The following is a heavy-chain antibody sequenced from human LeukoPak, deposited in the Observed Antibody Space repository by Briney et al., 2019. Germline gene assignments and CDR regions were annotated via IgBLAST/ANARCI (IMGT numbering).Heavy chain of an antibody. CDR3: VRGSSSFYDSSGYSYYFDN. J-gene: IGHJ4*02. D-gene: IGHD3-22*01. V-gene: IGHV3-30*04. CDR2: ISYDGSNK. Sequence: PGRSLRLSCAASGFTFSSYAMHWVRQAPGKGLEWVAVISYDGSNKYYADSVKGRFTISRDNSKNTLYLQMDSLRPEDTAVYYCVRGSSSFYDSSGYSYYFDNWGQGTLVTVSS. CDR1: GFTFSSYA.